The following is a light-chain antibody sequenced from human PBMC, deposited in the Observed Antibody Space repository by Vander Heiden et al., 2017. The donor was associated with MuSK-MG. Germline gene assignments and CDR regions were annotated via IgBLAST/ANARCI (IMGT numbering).Light chain of an antibody. CDR2: QDS. Sequence: SSELTQPPSVSVSPGQTASITCSGDILGDRYTSWYQQKPGQSPVLVMYQDSKRPSGIPKRFSGSNSGNTATLTISGTQPMDEADYYCQAWDTTSAIFGGGTRLTVL. CDR1: ILGDRY. J-gene: IGLJ2*01. V-gene: IGLV3-1*01. CDR3: QAWDTTSAI.